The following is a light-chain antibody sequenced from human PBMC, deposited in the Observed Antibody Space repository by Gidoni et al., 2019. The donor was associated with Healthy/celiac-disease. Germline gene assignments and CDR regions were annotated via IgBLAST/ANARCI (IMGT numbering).Light chain of an antibody. CDR3: MHALQPWT. CDR1: QSLLHSNGYNY. J-gene: IGKJ1*01. CDR2: LGS. Sequence: CRSSQSLLHSNGYNYLDWYLQKPGQSPQLLIYLGSNRASGVPDRCSGSGSGTDFTLKISRVEAEDVGVYYCMHALQPWTFGQGTKVEIK. V-gene: IGKV2-28*01.